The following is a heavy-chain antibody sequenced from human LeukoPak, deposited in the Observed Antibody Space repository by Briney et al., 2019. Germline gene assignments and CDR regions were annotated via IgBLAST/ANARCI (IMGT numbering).Heavy chain of an antibody. V-gene: IGHV3-23*01. CDR1: GFTFSNYA. J-gene: IGHJ6*02. D-gene: IGHD2-21*02. CDR2: ISGSGGST. Sequence: GGSLRLSCAGSGFTFSNYAMTWVRQAPGKGLEWVSAISGSGGSTYYADSVKGRFTISRDNSKNTLYLQMNSLRAEDTAVYYCAKSTAMDYYGMDVWGQGTTVTVSS. CDR3: AKSTAMDYYGMDV.